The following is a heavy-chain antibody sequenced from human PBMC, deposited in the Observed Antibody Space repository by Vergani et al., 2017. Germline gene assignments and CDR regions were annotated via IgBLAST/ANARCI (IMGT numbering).Heavy chain of an antibody. CDR1: GFTFSRCA. CDR2: ISGSGGNT. Sequence: EVQLLESGGGLVQPGGSLRLSCAASGFTFSRCAMSWVRQAPGKGREGVSGISGSGGNTYYANSVKGRFTISRDNSKNTLYLQMNSLRADDTAVYYCAKGVYCSSTSCYEGRGYYYGMGVWGQGTTVTFSS. V-gene: IGHV3-23*01. CDR3: AKGVYCSSTSCYEGRGYYYGMGV. D-gene: IGHD2-2*01. J-gene: IGHJ6*02.